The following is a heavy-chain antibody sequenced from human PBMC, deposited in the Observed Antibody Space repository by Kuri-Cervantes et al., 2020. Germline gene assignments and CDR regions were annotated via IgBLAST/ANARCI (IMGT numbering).Heavy chain of an antibody. Sequence: ESLKISCAVYGGSFSGYYWSWVRQPPGKGLEWIGEINHSGSTNYNPSLKSRLTISVDTSKNQFSLRLSSVTAADTAVYYCSRNNYVWGSYRSTGGGFDYWGQGTLVTVSS. CDR3: SRNNYVWGSYRSTGGGFDY. CDR1: GGSFSGYY. J-gene: IGHJ4*02. CDR2: INHSGST. D-gene: IGHD3-16*02. V-gene: IGHV4-34*01.